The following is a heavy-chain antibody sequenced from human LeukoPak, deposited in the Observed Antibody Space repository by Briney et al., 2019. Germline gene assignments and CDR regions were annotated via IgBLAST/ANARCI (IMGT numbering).Heavy chain of an antibody. D-gene: IGHD6-19*01. V-gene: IGHV1-2*02. CDR3: ARGDQRQWLVHGVFDY. Sequence: ASVKVSCKAYGYTFTGYYMHWVRQGPGQGPEWMGWINPNSGGTNYAQKFQGRVTMTRDTSIRTANMELSRLRSDDSAGYYCARGDQRQWLVHGVFDYWGQGTLVSVSS. CDR2: INPNSGGT. CDR1: GYTFTGYY. J-gene: IGHJ4*02.